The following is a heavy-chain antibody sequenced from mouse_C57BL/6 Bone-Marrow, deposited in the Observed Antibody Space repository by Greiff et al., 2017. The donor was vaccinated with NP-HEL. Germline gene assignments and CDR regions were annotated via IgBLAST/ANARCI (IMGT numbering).Heavy chain of an antibody. CDR3: VRNGGLLRRGAMDY. Sequence: EVQLQESGGGLVQPKGSLKLSCAASGFSFNTYAMNWVRQAPGKGLEWVARIRSKSNNYATYYADSVKDRFTISRDDSESMLYLQMNNLKTEDTAVYYCVRNGGLLRRGAMDYWGQGTSVTVSS. CDR2: IRSKSNNYAT. J-gene: IGHJ4*01. D-gene: IGHD2-3*01. CDR1: GFSFNTYA. V-gene: IGHV10-1*01.